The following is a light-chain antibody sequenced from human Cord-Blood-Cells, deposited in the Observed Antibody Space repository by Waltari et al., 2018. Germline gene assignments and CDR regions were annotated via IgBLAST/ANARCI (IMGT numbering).Light chain of an antibody. V-gene: IGLV3-19*01. CDR1: SLRSYY. CDR3: NSRDSSGNHLV. CDR2: GKN. Sequence: SSELTQDPAVSVALGQTVRITCQGDSLRSYYASWYQPKPGQAPVLVIYGKNNRPSGIPDPFSGSSSGNTAALTITGAQAEDEADYYCNSRDSSGNHLVFGGGTKLTVL. J-gene: IGLJ3*02.